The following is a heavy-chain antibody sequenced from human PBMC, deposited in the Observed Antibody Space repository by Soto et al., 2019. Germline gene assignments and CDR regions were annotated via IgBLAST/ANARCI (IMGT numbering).Heavy chain of an antibody. J-gene: IGHJ5*02. D-gene: IGHD6-13*01. V-gene: IGHV4-59*01. CDR3: ARGHSSSWVNWFDP. Sequence: SETLSLTCIVSSGSISSYYWSWIRQPPGKGLEWIAYIYDSGSANYNPSLKSRVTMSVDTSRNQFSLKLNFVTAADTAVYYCARGHSSSWVNWFDPWGQGTLVTVS. CDR1: SGSISSYY. CDR2: IYDSGSA.